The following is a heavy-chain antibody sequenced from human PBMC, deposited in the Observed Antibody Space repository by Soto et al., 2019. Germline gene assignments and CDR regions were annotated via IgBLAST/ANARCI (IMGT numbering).Heavy chain of an antibody. CDR3: AKDSLLSPGIAVAGRFEDY. D-gene: IGHD6-19*01. V-gene: IGHV3-74*01. Sequence: PGGSLRLSCAASGFTFSSYWMHWVRQAPGTGLIWVSRINTDGSGTTYADSVRGRFTISRDNSKNTLYLQMNSLRAEDTAVYYCAKDSLLSPGIAVAGRFEDYWGQGTLVTVSS. CDR2: INTDGSGT. CDR1: GFTFSSYW. J-gene: IGHJ4*02.